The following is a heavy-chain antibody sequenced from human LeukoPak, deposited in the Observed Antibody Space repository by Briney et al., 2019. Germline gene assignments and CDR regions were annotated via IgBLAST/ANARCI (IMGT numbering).Heavy chain of an antibody. CDR3: ARGGYWDPPLDY. CDR1: GFTFSSYK. J-gene: IGHJ4*02. Sequence: GGSLRLSCAASGFTFSSYKMNWVRQAPGKGLEWVSYISSSGSTIYYADSVKGRFTISRDNAKNSLYLQMNSLRAEDTAVYYCARGGYWDPPLDYWGQGTLVTVSS. V-gene: IGHV3-48*03. CDR2: ISSSGSTI. D-gene: IGHD2-8*02.